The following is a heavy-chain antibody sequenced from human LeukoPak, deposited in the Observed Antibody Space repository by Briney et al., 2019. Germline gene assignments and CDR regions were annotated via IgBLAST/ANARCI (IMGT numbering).Heavy chain of an antibody. Sequence: GGSLRLSCAASGFTFSSYAMHWVRQAPGKGLEWVALISYDEDFRYYADSMKGRFTISRGNFKSTLYLQMNSLRVEDTAVYYCVRVQWELLYPDYWGQGTLVTVSS. V-gene: IGHV3-30-3*01. D-gene: IGHD1-26*01. J-gene: IGHJ4*02. CDR1: GFTFSSYA. CDR3: VRVQWELLYPDY. CDR2: ISYDEDFR.